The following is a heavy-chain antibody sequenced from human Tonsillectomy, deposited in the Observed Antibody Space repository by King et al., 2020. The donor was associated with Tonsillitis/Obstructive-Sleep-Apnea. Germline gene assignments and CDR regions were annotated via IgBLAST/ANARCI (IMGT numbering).Heavy chain of an antibody. J-gene: IGHJ4*02. D-gene: IGHD1-1*01. CDR2: ISYSGST. Sequence: VQLQESGPGLVKPSQTLSLTCTVSGGSISSGGYYWSWIRQRPGKGLEWIGYISYSGSTYYNPSLKSRVTISVDTSKKQFSLKLSSMTAADTAVYYCAGGPNEYYFDYWGQGTLVTVSS. CDR1: GGSISSGGYY. V-gene: IGHV4-31*03. CDR3: AGGPNEYYFDY.